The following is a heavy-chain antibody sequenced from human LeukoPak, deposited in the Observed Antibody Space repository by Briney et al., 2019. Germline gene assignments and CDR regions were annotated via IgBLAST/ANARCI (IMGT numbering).Heavy chain of an antibody. D-gene: IGHD3-22*01. Sequence: SGTLSLTCGVSGVSISSSNWWTWVRQPPGKGLECIGEIQHSGSTNYNPSLKSRVTLSVDKSKNHFSLNLISVTAADTAVYYCARDRRYTASWYQNYDSGGTYPTFDYWGQGTLVTVSS. CDR1: GVSISSSNW. CDR3: ARDRRYTASWYQNYDSGGTYPTFDY. V-gene: IGHV4-4*02. CDR2: IQHSGST. J-gene: IGHJ4*02.